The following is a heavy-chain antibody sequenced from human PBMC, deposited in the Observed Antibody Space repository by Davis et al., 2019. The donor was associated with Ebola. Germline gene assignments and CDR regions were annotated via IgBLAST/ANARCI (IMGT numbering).Heavy chain of an antibody. CDR2: ISYDGSNK. J-gene: IGHJ3*02. Sequence: PGGSLRLSCAASGFTFSSYAMHWVRQAPGKGLEWVAVISYDGSNKYYSDSVKGRFTITRDNSKNTLYLQMNSLRAEDTAVYYCARGYKWNSVRAFDIWGKGTMVTVSS. CDR3: ARGYKWNSVRAFDI. CDR1: GFTFSSYA. V-gene: IGHV3-30-3*01. D-gene: IGHD1-7*01.